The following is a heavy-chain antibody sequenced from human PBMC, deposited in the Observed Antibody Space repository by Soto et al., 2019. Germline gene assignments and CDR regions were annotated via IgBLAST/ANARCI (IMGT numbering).Heavy chain of an antibody. CDR2: ISGSGGST. D-gene: IGHD6-13*01. CDR3: AKGGEGSSWYGSERYYFDY. Sequence: EVQLLESGGGLVQPGGSLRLSCAASGFTFSSYAMSWVRQAPGKGLEWVSAISGSGGSTYYADSVKGRFTISRDNSKNTLYLQMNSLRAEDTAVYYCAKGGEGSSWYGSERYYFDYWGQGTLVTVSS. CDR1: GFTFSSYA. J-gene: IGHJ4*02. V-gene: IGHV3-23*01.